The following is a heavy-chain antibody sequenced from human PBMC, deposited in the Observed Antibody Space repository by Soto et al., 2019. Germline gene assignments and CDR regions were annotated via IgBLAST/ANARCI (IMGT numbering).Heavy chain of an antibody. D-gene: IGHD6-25*01. CDR3: AREAASDPSFYYHYMDV. CDR1: GYHFTNYN. V-gene: IGHV1-8*01. Sequence: QEQLVQSGAEVKKPGAPVKVSCKASGYHFTNYNINWVRQSTGQGLEWMGWMNPNTGNTGYAEKFQGRVTMTRNSSINTAYMELSGLRSDDTAVYYCAREAASDPSFYYHYMDVWGKGTKVTVSS. J-gene: IGHJ6*03. CDR2: MNPNTGNT.